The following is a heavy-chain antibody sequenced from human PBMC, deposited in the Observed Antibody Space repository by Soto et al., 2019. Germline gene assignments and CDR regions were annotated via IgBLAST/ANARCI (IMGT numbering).Heavy chain of an antibody. Sequence: GGSLRLSCAASGFTFSSYAMSWVRQAPGKGLEWVSAISGSGGSTYYADSVKGRFTISRDNSKNTLYLQMNSLRAEDTAVYYCARSAPGFNIWGSYRYTGELDYWGQGTLVTISS. CDR2: ISGSGGST. CDR3: ARSAPGFNIWGSYRYTGELDY. D-gene: IGHD3-16*02. CDR1: GFTFSSYA. V-gene: IGHV3-23*01. J-gene: IGHJ4*02.